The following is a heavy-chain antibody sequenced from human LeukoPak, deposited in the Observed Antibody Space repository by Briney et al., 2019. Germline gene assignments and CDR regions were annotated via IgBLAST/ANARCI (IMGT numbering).Heavy chain of an antibody. CDR2: ISPDRGGT. Sequence: ASVKVSCRASGYTFTGYYMHGVRQAPGQGLEWVGWISPDRGGTNYAQKFQGRVSMHRDTSISTAYMELSRLRSDDTAVYYCASYTKDYFDYWGQGTLVTVSS. V-gene: IGHV1-2*02. J-gene: IGHJ4*02. CDR1: GYTFTGYY. CDR3: ASYTKDYFDY. D-gene: IGHD4-11*01.